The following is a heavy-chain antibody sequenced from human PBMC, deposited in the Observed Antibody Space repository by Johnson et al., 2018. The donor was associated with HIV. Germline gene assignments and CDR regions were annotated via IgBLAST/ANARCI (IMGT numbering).Heavy chain of an antibody. D-gene: IGHD3-22*01. CDR1: GFTFSDYY. Sequence: QVQLVESGGGLVKPGGSLRLSCTASGFTFSDYYMTWIRQAPGKGLDWVSYISSSGGTKYYADSVKGRFTISRDNAKKSLYLQMNSLRVDDTAVYYCAKVGERYYDSSGYDAFDIWGQGTMVTVSS. CDR2: ISSSGGTK. CDR3: AKVGERYYDSSGYDAFDI. J-gene: IGHJ3*02. V-gene: IGHV3-11*04.